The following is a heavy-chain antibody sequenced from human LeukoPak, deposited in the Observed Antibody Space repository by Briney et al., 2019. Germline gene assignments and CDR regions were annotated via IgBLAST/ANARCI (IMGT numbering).Heavy chain of an antibody. CDR2: INPNSGGT. V-gene: IGHV1-2*02. Sequence: ASVKVSCKASGYTFNTYGFSWVRQAPGQGLEWMGWINPNSGGTNYAQKFQGRVTMTRDTSISTAYMELSRLRSDDTAVYYCASDPISYSSGWYGGWGQGTLVTVSS. CDR1: GYTFNTYG. D-gene: IGHD6-19*01. CDR3: ASDPISYSSGWYGG. J-gene: IGHJ4*02.